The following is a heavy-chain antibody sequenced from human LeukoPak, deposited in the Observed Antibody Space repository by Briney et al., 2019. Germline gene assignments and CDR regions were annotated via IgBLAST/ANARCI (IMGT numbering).Heavy chain of an antibody. CDR1: GYTFTAHY. CDR2: INPYINYT. CDR3: ARWGLWFGDYWFAP. V-gene: IGHV1-2*02. D-gene: IGHD3-10*01. J-gene: IGHJ5*02. Sequence: ASVTVSCKPSGYTFTAHYMHWVRQAPGQALGWMGWINPYINYTTHAEKFQGRVTMTWATSINTAYMELSMLTSDAPAVYSWARWGLWFGDYWFAPWGQGTLVTVSS.